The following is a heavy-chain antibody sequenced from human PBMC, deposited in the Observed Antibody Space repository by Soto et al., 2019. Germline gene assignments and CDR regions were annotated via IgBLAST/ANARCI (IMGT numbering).Heavy chain of an antibody. CDR1: GFAVSNYS. V-gene: IGHV3-48*02. J-gene: IGHJ4*02. CDR2: ISSSSTNT. D-gene: IGHD1-7*01. Sequence: EVQLVEFGGGLVQPGGSLRLSCAGSGFAVSNYSMNWVRQAPGKGLEWVSYISSSSTNTYYAASVRGRFTISRDNAKNSLYLRMNSLKDEDTAVYYCARGTKGGSPPLWGQGTLVTVSS. CDR3: ARGTKGGSPPL.